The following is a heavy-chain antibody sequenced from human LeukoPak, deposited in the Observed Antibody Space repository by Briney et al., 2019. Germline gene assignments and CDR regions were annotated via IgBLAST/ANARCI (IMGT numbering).Heavy chain of an antibody. CDR2: ISGSGGST. CDR3: ARGRRAGIAVAGTGFHY. CDR1: GFTFSSYA. D-gene: IGHD6-19*01. Sequence: GGSLRLSCAASGFTFSSYAMSWVRQAPGKGLEWVSAISGSGGSTYYADSVKGRFTISRDNSKNTLYLQMNSLRAEDTAVYYCARGRRAGIAVAGTGFHYWGQGTLVTVSS. V-gene: IGHV3-23*01. J-gene: IGHJ4*02.